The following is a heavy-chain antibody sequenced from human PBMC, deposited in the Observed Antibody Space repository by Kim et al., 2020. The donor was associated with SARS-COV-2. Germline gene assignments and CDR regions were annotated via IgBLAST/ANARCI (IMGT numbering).Heavy chain of an antibody. CDR3: ARGIRITIFGGRGWFDP. Sequence: SETLSLTCAVYGGSFSGYYWSWIRQPPGKGLEWIGEINHIGSTNYNPSLKSRVTISVDTSKNQFSLKLSSVTAADTAVYYCARGIRITIFGGRGWFDPWGQGTLVTVSS. CDR2: INHIGST. CDR1: GGSFSGYY. J-gene: IGHJ5*02. D-gene: IGHD3-3*01. V-gene: IGHV4-34*01.